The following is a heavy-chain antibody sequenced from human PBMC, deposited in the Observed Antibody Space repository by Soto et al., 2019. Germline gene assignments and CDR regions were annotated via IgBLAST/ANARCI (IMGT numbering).Heavy chain of an antibody. Sequence: GGSLRLSCAASGFTFSGSYMSWIRQAPGKGLEWISYITFSGNTVYYADSLKGRFTISRDNAKNSLYLQMNRLRAEDTAVYYCARVSWREKYGMDVWGQGTTVTVSS. V-gene: IGHV3-11*01. CDR3: ARVSWREKYGMDV. CDR2: ITFSGNTV. J-gene: IGHJ6*02. CDR1: GFTFSGSY.